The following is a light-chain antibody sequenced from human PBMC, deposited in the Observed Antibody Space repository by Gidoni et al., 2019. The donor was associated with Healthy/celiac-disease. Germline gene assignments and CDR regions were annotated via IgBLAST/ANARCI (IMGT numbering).Light chain of an antibody. CDR3: QQRSNWAQFT. V-gene: IGKV3-11*01. J-gene: IGKJ3*01. CDR2: DAS. Sequence: ELVLTQSPATLSLSPGERATLSCRASQSVSSYLAWYQQKPGQAPRLLIYDASNRATGIPARFSGSGSGTDFTLTISSLEPEDFAVYYCQQRSNWAQFTFGPGTKVDIK. CDR1: QSVSSY.